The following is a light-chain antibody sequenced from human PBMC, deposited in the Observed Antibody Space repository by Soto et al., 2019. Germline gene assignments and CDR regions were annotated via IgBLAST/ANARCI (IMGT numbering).Light chain of an antibody. CDR2: DII. V-gene: IGLV2-14*03. CDR3: SSYSRATTHVV. J-gene: IGLJ2*01. Sequence: QSALTQPASVSGSPGQSITISCTGTSSDIGAFTSVSWYQQHPGKAPKLIIYDIIHRPSGVSDRFSGSKSVNTASLTVSGRHPEDEDNYYCSSYSRATTHVVFGGGTKVTVL. CDR1: SSDIGAFTS.